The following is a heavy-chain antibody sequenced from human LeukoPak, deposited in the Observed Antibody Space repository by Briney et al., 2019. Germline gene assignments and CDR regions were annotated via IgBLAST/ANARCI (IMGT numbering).Heavy chain of an antibody. CDR1: GYTFTSYY. CDR2: INPSGGST. CDR3: ARVRFEPYDSGTYDYFDY. V-gene: IGHV1-46*01. Sequence: ASVKVSCKASGYTFTSYYMHWVRQAPGQGLEWMGIINPSGGSTSYAQKFQGRVTMTRDTSTSTVYMELSSLRSEDTAVYYCARVRFEPYDSGTYDYFDYWGQGTLVAVSS. J-gene: IGHJ4*02. D-gene: IGHD3-10*01.